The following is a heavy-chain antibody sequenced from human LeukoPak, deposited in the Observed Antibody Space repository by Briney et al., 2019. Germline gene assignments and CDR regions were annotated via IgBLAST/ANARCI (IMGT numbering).Heavy chain of an antibody. V-gene: IGHV3-23*01. CDR2: ISGSGGST. CDR1: GFTFSSYA. CDR3: AIGTTGFDF. J-gene: IGHJ4*02. Sequence: GGSLRLSCAASGFTFSSYAMSWVRQAPGKGLEWVSAISGSGGSTYHADSVKGRFTISRDNSQNTLYLQMNSLRAEDTAVYYCAIGTTGFDFRGQGTLVTVSS. D-gene: IGHD4-17*01.